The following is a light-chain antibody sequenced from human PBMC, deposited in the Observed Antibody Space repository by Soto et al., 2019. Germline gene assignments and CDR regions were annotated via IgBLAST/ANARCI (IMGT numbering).Light chain of an antibody. Sequence: QSALTQPASVSGSPGQSITISCTGTSSDVGGYNYVSWYQQHPGKAPKLMIYDVSNRPSGVSNRFSGSKSGYTASLTISGLQAEDEADYYCSSYTSSSTHNYVFGTGTKVTVL. CDR2: DVS. J-gene: IGLJ1*01. CDR3: SSYTSSSTHNYV. CDR1: SSDVGGYNY. V-gene: IGLV2-14*01.